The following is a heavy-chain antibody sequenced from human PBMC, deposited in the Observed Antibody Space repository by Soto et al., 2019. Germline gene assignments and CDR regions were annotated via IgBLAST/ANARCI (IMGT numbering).Heavy chain of an antibody. Sequence: PSETLSLTCAVYGGSFSGYYWSWIRQPPGKGLEWIGEINHSGSTNYNPSLKSRVTISVDTSKNQFSLKLSSVTAADTAVYYCARAGRYFDWLLPAAEYFQHWGQGTLVTV. CDR3: ARAGRYFDWLLPAAEYFQH. V-gene: IGHV4-34*01. CDR1: GGSFSGYY. CDR2: INHSGST. J-gene: IGHJ1*01. D-gene: IGHD3-9*01.